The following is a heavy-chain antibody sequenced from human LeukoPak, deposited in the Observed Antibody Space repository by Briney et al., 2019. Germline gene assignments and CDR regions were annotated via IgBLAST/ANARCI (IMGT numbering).Heavy chain of an antibody. V-gene: IGHV3-21*01. CDR1: GFTFSSYS. Sequence: GGSLRLSCAASGFTFSSYSMNWVRQAPGKGLEWVSSISSSSSYIYYADSVKGRFTNSRDNAKNSLYLRMNSLRAEDTAVYYCARGVTEGIQLWLGYFDYWGQGTLVTVSS. D-gene: IGHD5-18*01. J-gene: IGHJ4*02. CDR2: ISSSSSYI. CDR3: ARGVTEGIQLWLGYFDY.